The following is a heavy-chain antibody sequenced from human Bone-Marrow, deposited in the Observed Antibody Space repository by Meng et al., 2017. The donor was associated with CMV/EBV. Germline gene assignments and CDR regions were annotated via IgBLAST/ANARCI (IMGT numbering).Heavy chain of an antibody. J-gene: IGHJ3*02. CDR2: ISSTSSYI. CDR1: GFTFSAYE. Sequence: GESLKISCAASGFTFSAYEMNWVRQAPGKGLEWVSFISSTSSYIYYADSEKGRFTVSRDNAKKSLYLQMNSLRAEDTAVYYCARDFRFLEWLYIDAFDIWGQGTMVTVSS. D-gene: IGHD3-3*01. CDR3: ARDFRFLEWLYIDAFDI. V-gene: IGHV3-21*01.